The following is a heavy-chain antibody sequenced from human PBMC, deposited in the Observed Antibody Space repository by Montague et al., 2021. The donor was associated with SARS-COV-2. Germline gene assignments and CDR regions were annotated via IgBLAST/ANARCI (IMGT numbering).Heavy chain of an antibody. Sequence: SLRLSCAASGFTFRNYWMEWVRQGPGKGLVWVSNDNPDGTRTNYADSAKGRVTISRDNAKNTLYLQIDSLTADDTAVYYCARGAFSNGLDKWGQGTLVTVSS. J-gene: IGHJ4*02. V-gene: IGHV3-74*01. D-gene: IGHD6-19*01. CDR3: ARGAFSNGLDK. CDR2: DNPDGTRT. CDR1: GFTFRNYW.